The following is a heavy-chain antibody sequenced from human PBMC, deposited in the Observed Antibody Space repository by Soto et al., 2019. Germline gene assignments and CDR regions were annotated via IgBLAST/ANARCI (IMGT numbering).Heavy chain of an antibody. CDR3: ATSQKGYNWNYFDH. CDR1: GGSISGSYYY. D-gene: IGHD1-20*01. Sequence: WEPLALTCAVSGGSISGSYYYCGWLRQSPGKGPEWIGSVFYTGFTSYTPSLESRVSVSVDTSKNQFSLKVSGVSAADTAVYYCATSQKGYNWNYFDHWGQGALVTVSS. J-gene: IGHJ4*02. CDR2: VFYTGFT. V-gene: IGHV4-39*01.